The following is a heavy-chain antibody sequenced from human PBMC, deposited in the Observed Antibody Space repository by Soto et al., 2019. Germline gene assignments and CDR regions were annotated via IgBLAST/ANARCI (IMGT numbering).Heavy chain of an antibody. J-gene: IGHJ4*02. Sequence: SETLSLTCTVSGGSISSGGYYWSWIRQHPGKGLEWIGYIYYSGSTYYNPSLKSRVTISVDTSKNQFSLKLSSVTAADTAVYYCARDIGYCSSTSCYQKEYYFDYWGQGTLVTVSS. V-gene: IGHV4-31*03. CDR3: ARDIGYCSSTSCYQKEYYFDY. CDR2: IYYSGST. CDR1: GGSISSGGYY. D-gene: IGHD2-2*01.